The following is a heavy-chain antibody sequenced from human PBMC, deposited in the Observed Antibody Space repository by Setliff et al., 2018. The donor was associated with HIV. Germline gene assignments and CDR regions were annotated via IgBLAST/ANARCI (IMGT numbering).Heavy chain of an antibody. CDR2: ISYDGSNK. D-gene: IGHD3-22*01. J-gene: IGHJ4*02. V-gene: IGHV3-30*04. CDR3: ARLRITMIMMLNYFDY. Sequence: GGSLRLSCAASGFTFSSYAMHWVRQAPGKGLEWVAVISYDGSNKYYADSVKGRFTISRDNSKNTLYLQMNSLRAEDTAVYFCARLRITMIMMLNYFDYWGQGTLVTVSS. CDR1: GFTFSSYA.